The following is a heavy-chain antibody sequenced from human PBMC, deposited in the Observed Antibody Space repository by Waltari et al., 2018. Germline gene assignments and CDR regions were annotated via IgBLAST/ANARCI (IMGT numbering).Heavy chain of an antibody. CDR1: GFTFSSYA. CDR2: ISYDGSNK. Sequence: QVQLVESGGGVVQPGRSLRLSCAASGFTFSSYAMHWVRQAPGKGLEWVAVISYDGSNKNYVDSVKGRFTISRDNSKNTLYLQMNSLRAEDTAVYYCARDSVYYGSGSPTDYWGQGTLVTVSS. V-gene: IGHV3-30*04. CDR3: ARDSVYYGSGSPTDY. J-gene: IGHJ4*02. D-gene: IGHD3-10*01.